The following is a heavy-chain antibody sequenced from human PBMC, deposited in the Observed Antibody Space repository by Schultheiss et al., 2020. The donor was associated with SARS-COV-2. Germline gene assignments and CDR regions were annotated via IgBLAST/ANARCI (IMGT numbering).Heavy chain of an antibody. CDR3: ARARGYDSRRYFDY. CDR2: IYYSGST. V-gene: IGHV4-39*01. CDR1: GGSISSYY. J-gene: IGHJ4*02. D-gene: IGHD5-12*01. Sequence: SETLSLTCTVSGGSISSYYWGWIRQPPGKGLEWIGSIYYSGSTYYNPSLKSRVTISVDTSKNQFSLKLSSVTAADTAVYYCARARGYDSRRYFDYWGQGTLVTVSS.